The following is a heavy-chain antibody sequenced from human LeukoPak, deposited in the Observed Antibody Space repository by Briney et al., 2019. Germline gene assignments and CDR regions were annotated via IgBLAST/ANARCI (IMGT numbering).Heavy chain of an antibody. V-gene: IGHV3-53*01. Sequence: GGSLRVSCAASGFTVSSSYMSWVRQAPGKGLEWVSVINSGGSTYYADSVKGRFTISRDNSKNTLYLQMNSLRAEDTAVYYCASSAEGSDDYSSGETHLYYYYMDVWGKGTTVTVSS. CDR1: GFTVSSSY. CDR2: INSGGST. D-gene: IGHD4-11*01. J-gene: IGHJ6*03. CDR3: ASSAEGSDDYSSGETHLYYYYMDV.